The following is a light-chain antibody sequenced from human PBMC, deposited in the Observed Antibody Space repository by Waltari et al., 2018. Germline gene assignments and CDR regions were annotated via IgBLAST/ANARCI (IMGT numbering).Light chain of an antibody. Sequence: QSGLTQPPSASGAPGQRVTLSCPGSRSNTGAGSDVHWYQLLPGAAPKLLIYGNNNRPSGVPDRFSGSKSGTSASLAITGLQAEDEADYYCQSYDSSLIASVFGGGTKLSVL. CDR1: RSNTGAGSD. CDR2: GNN. CDR3: QSYDSSLIASV. J-gene: IGLJ2*01. V-gene: IGLV1-40*01.